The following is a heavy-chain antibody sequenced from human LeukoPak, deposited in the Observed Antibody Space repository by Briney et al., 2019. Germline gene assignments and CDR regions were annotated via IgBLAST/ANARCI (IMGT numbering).Heavy chain of an antibody. CDR1: GYTFTSYA. CDR3: VRDLSTVSTPYFDY. D-gene: IGHD4-17*01. V-gene: IGHV1-3*01. CDR2: INAGNGNT. Sequence: GASVKVSCTASGYTFTSYAMHWVRQAPGQRLEWMGWINAGNGNTKYSQKFQGRVTITRDTSASTAYMELSSLRSEGTAVYYCVRDLSTVSTPYFDYWGQGTPVTVSS. J-gene: IGHJ4*02.